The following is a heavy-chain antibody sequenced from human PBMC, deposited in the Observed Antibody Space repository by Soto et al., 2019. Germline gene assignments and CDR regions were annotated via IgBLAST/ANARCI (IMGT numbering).Heavy chain of an antibody. D-gene: IGHD6-13*01. V-gene: IGHV4-4*07. CDR3: ARDSSSLEDYYYGMDV. CDR1: GGSISSYY. CDR2: IYTSGGT. Sequence: XGTLSLTCTVSGGSISSYYWSWMRQPSGKGLEWIGRIYTSGGTNYNPSLKSRVTMSVDTSKNQFSLKLSSVTAADTAVYYCARDSSSLEDYYYGMDVWGQGTTVTVSS. J-gene: IGHJ6*02.